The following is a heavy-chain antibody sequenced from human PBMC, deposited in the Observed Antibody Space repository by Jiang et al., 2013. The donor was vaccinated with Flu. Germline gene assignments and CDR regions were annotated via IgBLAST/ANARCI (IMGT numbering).Heavy chain of an antibody. Sequence: SGAEVKKPGASVKVSCKASGYTFTGYYMHWMRQAPGQGLEWMGWINPNSGGTNYAQKFQGRVTMTRDTSISTAYMELSRLTSDDTAVYYCARDGYNLGAGWFDPWGQGTLVTVSS. CDR2: INPNSGGT. D-gene: IGHD5-24*01. CDR3: ARDGYNLGAGWFDP. CDR1: GYTFTGYY. J-gene: IGHJ5*02. V-gene: IGHV1-2*02.